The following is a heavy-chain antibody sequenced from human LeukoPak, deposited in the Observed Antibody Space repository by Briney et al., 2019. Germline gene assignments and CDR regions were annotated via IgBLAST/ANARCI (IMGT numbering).Heavy chain of an antibody. V-gene: IGHV3-30*04. CDR1: GFTFSSYA. CDR2: ISYDGSNK. Sequence: GGSLRLSCAASGFTFSSYAMHWVRQAPGKGLEWVAVISYDGSNKYYADSVKGRFTISRDNSKNTLYLQMNSLRAEDTAVYHCARLPSSIAVGFDYWGQGTLVTVSS. J-gene: IGHJ4*02. CDR3: ARLPSSIAVGFDY.